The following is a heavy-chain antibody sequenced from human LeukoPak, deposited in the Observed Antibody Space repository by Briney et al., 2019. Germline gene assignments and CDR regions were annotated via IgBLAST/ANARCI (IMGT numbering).Heavy chain of an antibody. CDR2: ISAYNGNR. Sequence: VASVKVSCKASGYTFTRYGISWVRQAPGQGLEWMGWISAYNGNRNYAQKLQGRVTMTTDTSTSTVYMELRSLRSDDTAVYYCARDRYYNILTGFRRSDGFDIWGQGTMVTVSS. D-gene: IGHD3-9*01. V-gene: IGHV1-18*01. J-gene: IGHJ3*02. CDR1: GYTFTRYG. CDR3: ARDRYYNILTGFRRSDGFDI.